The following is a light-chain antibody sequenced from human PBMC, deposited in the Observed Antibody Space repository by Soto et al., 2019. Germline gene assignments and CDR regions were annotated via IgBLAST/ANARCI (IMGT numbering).Light chain of an antibody. Sequence: EIVMTQSPATLSLSPEEGATLSFMASQSISGNVDWYQQKPGPAPRLIMVRTSCRATICPAMFSGGGAVTYFTLTISSLQSEDFAVYYCPQYDKWPSTFGQGTKVDIK. J-gene: IGKJ1*01. CDR2: RTS. CDR3: PQYDKWPST. V-gene: IGKV3-15*01. CDR1: QSISGN.